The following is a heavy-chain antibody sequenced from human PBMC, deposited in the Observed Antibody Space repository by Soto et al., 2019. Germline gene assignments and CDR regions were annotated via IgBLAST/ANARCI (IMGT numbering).Heavy chain of an antibody. Sequence: QVQLQQWGAGLLKPSETLSLTCAVYGGSFSGYYWSWIRQPPGKGLEWFGEINHSGSTNYNPSLKSRVTISVDTSKNQFSLKLSSVTAADTAVYYCARGLIVGATRDWGQGTLVTVSS. J-gene: IGHJ4*02. D-gene: IGHD1-26*01. CDR3: ARGLIVGATRD. V-gene: IGHV4-34*01. CDR2: INHSGST. CDR1: GGSFSGYY.